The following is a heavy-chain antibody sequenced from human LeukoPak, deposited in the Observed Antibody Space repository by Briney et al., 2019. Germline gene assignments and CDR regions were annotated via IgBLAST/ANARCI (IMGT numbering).Heavy chain of an antibody. CDR2: ISAGSNYI. CDR1: GLTFSDYS. J-gene: IGHJ5*02. Sequence: PGGSLRLSCAASGLTFSDYSMNWVRQAPGKGLEWVSSISAGSNYIYYGDSVKGRFTISRDNAKNSLYLQMSSLRAEDTAVYYCARVFGIGVVVTGNWFDPWGQGTLVTVSS. CDR3: ARVFGIGVVVTGNWFDP. V-gene: IGHV3-21*01. D-gene: IGHD2-21*02.